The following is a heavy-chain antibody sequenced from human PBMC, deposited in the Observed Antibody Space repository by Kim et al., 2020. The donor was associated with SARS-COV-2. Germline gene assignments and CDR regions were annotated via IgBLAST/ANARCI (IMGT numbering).Heavy chain of an antibody. CDR2: IIPILGIA. CDR3: ARWGYCSSTSCYSEFGWDY. J-gene: IGHJ4*02. CDR1: GGTFSSYT. Sequence: SVKVSCKASGGTFSSYTISWVRQAPGQGLEWMGRIIPILGIANYAQKFQGRVTITADKSTSTAYMELSSLRSEDTAVYYCARWGYCSSTSCYSEFGWDYWGQGTLVTVSS. V-gene: IGHV1-69*02. D-gene: IGHD2-2*02.